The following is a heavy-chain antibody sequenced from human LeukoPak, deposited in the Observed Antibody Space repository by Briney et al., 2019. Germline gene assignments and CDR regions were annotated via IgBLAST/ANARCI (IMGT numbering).Heavy chain of an antibody. CDR1: GITFNA. V-gene: IGHV3-33*01. D-gene: IGHD6-19*01. CDR2: TWYDGRNK. Sequence: PGTSLRLSCAASGITFNAIHWVRQAPGKGLEWVALTWYDGRNKYYADSVKGRFTISIDNSKNMVYLHMNSLRADDTAVYYCARGRAVAWVFDLWGRGTLVTVSS. CDR3: ARGRAVAWVFDL. J-gene: IGHJ2*01.